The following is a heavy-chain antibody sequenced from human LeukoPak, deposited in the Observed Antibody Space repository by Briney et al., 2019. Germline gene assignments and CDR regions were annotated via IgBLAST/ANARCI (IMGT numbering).Heavy chain of an antibody. CDR2: IYYSGST. D-gene: IGHD6-19*01. CDR1: GGSISSYY. CDR3: ARGVEIAVAGSFLFDY. V-gene: IGHV4-59*01. Sequence: SETLSLTCTVSGGSISSYYWSWIRQPPGKGLEWIGYIYYSGSTNYNPSLKSRVTISVDTSKNQFSLKLSSVTAADTAVYYCARGVEIAVAGSFLFDYWGQGTLVTVSS. J-gene: IGHJ4*02.